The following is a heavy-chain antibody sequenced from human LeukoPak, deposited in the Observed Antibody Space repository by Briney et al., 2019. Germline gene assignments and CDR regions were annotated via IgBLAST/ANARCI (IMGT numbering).Heavy chain of an antibody. CDR3: ARVTVAARPRGDYYYYYMDV. D-gene: IGHD6-6*01. V-gene: IGHV1-69*01. J-gene: IGHJ6*03. Sequence: GSSMKVSCKASGGTFSSYAISWVRQAPGQGLEWMGGIIPIFGTANYAQKFQGRVTITADESTSTAYMELSSLRSEDTAVYYCARVTVAARPRGDYYYYYMDVWGKGTTVTVSS. CDR1: GGTFSSYA. CDR2: IIPIFGTA.